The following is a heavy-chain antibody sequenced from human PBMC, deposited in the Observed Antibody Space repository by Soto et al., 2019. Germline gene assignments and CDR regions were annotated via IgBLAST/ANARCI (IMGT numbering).Heavy chain of an antibody. CDR1: GYTFTSYA. J-gene: IGHJ5*02. CDR2: INAGNGNT. Sequence: GASVKVSCKASGYTFTSYAMHWVRQAPGQRLEWMGWINAGNGNTKYSQKFQGRVTITRDTSASTAYMELSSLRSEDTVVYYCAIGFIGGAANCSLPWGKGPLVTVSS. V-gene: IGHV1-3*01. D-gene: IGHD3-16*01. CDR3: AIGFIGGAANCSLP.